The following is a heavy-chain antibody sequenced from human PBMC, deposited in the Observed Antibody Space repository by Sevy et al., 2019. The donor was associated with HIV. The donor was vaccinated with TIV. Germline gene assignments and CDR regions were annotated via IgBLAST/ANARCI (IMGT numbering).Heavy chain of an antibody. D-gene: IGHD2-2*01. CDR1: GGSFSGYY. CDR2: INHSGST. Sequence: SETLSLTCAVYGGSFSGYYWNWIRQSPGKGLEWIGEINHSGSTHYNPSLKSRVTISVDTSKNQFSLRLNSVTAADTAVYYFARAPPVVVVPGAPSWFDPLGQGTLVTVSS. CDR3: ARAPPVVVVPGAPSWFDP. J-gene: IGHJ5*02. V-gene: IGHV4-34*01.